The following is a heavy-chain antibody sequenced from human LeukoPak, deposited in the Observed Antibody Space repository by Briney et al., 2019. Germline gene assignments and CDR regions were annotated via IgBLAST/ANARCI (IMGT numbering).Heavy chain of an antibody. CDR2: IYTSGST. D-gene: IGHD5-24*01. J-gene: IGHJ3*02. Sequence: SETLSLTCTVSGYSISSGYYWSWIRQPAGKGLEWIGRIYTSGSTNYNPSLKSRVTISVDTSKNQFSLKLSSVTAADTAVYYCARVRTVEMATIYKDLNFNDAFDIWGQGTMVTVSS. V-gene: IGHV4-61*02. CDR1: GYSISSGYY. CDR3: ARVRTVEMATIYKDLNFNDAFDI.